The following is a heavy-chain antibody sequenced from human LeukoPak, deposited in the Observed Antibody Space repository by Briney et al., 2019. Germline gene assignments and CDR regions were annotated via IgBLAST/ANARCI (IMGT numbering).Heavy chain of an antibody. D-gene: IGHD2-15*01. J-gene: IGHJ5*02. Sequence: GGSLRLSCATSGFTFSSYGMHWVRQAPGKGLEWVAFIRYDGSNKYYADSVKGRFTISRDNSKNTLYLQMNSLRAEDTAVYYCAKDPQYCSGGSCYSSNNWFDPWSQGTLVTVSS. CDR3: AKDPQYCSGGSCYSSNNWFDP. V-gene: IGHV3-30*02. CDR1: GFTFSSYG. CDR2: IRYDGSNK.